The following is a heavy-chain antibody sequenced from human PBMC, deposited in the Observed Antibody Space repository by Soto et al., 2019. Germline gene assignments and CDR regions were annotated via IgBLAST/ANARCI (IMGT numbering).Heavy chain of an antibody. J-gene: IGHJ4*02. CDR2: IRAYNGNT. CDR3: ARACPQRGARCFDY. CDR1: GYTFTSYG. Sequence: QVQLVQSGAEVKKHGASVKVSCKASGYTFTSYGISWVRQAPGKGLAWMGWIRAYNGNTNYAQKLQGRVTMTTDTSTSTAYMELRSRRSDDTAVYYCARACPQRGARCFDYCGQGTLVTVSS. V-gene: IGHV1-18*01. D-gene: IGHD1-26*01.